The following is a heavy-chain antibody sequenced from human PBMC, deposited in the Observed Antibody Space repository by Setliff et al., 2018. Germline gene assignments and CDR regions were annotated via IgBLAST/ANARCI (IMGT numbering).Heavy chain of an antibody. CDR3: AGAGGNSDYFDY. CDR2: IRGRTDNYAT. V-gene: IGHV3-73*01. CDR1: GFSFSGSA. J-gene: IGHJ4*02. D-gene: IGHD2-21*02. Sequence: GGSLRLSCAASGFSFSGSAVYWVRQASVKGLEWIGRIRGRTDNYATAYAASVRGRFTISRDDSKNTAYLPMNSLETEDTAVYYCAGAGGNSDYFDYWGQGTLVTVSS.